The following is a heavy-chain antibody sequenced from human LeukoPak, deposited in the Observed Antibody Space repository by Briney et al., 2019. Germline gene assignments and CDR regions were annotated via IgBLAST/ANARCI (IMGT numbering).Heavy chain of an antibody. V-gene: IGHV1-8*01. J-gene: IGHJ4*02. CDR1: GYSFSTYD. Sequence: ASVKVSCKASGYSFSTYDINWVRQVPGQGLEWMGWMNPKSGNTGYAQNFQGRVTMTRNTSISTAYMELSGLRSDDTAVYHCARGREWLVAFDSWGQGALVTVSS. D-gene: IGHD6-19*01. CDR3: ARGREWLVAFDS. CDR2: MNPKSGNT.